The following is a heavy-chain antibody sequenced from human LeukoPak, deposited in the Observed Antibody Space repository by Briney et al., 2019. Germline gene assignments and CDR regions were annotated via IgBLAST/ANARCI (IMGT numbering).Heavy chain of an antibody. J-gene: IGHJ4*02. CDR3: ARDLAPGNFDH. CDR1: GYTFTTYN. Sequence: ASVKVSCKASGYTFTTYNFSWVRQAPGQVLEWMGWISTYNGDTNYPQKLQGRVTMTTDTSTSTAFMELRSLTSDDTAVYYCARDLAPGNFDHWGQGTQVTVSS. V-gene: IGHV1-18*01. CDR2: ISTYNGDT.